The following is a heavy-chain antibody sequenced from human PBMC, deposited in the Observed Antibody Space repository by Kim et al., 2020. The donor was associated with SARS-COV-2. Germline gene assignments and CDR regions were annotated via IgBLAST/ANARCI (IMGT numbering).Heavy chain of an antibody. J-gene: IGHJ4*02. Sequence: SSSIYYADSVKGRFTISRDNAKNSLYLQMNSLGAEDTAVYYCARGYPLDYWGQGTLVTVSS. V-gene: IGHV3-21*01. CDR3: ARGYPLDY. D-gene: IGHD1-20*01. CDR2: SSSI.